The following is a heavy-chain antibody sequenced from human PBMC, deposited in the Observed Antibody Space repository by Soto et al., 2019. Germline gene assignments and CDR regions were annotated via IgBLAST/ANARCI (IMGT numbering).Heavy chain of an antibody. D-gene: IGHD3-10*01. J-gene: IGHJ6*02. Sequence: QVQLQESGPGLVKPSETLSLLCFVSGEAVGSGQSYWNWVRQAPGKGLEWMGHISVTGAMKNRASLNSRVTMSVDPPNNQVSLTLTSVTAADSATYFCARGRADSAGSSFGRRMDVWGQGTTVTVAS. CDR1: GEAVGSGQSY. V-gene: IGHV4-61*01. CDR2: ISVTGAM. CDR3: ARGRADSAGSSFGRRMDV.